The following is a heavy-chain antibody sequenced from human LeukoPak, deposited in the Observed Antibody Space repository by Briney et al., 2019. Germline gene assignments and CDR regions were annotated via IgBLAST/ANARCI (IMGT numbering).Heavy chain of an antibody. Sequence: PGGSLRLSCAASGFTFSSYAMSWVRQAPGKGLEWVSGISASGGSTYYADSVKGRFTISRDNSKNTLYLQMNSLRAEDTAVYYCAKSDTEHIVVVTLSWGQGTLVTVSS. D-gene: IGHD2-21*02. CDR2: ISASGGST. CDR1: GFTFSSYA. CDR3: AKSDTEHIVVVTLS. V-gene: IGHV3-23*01. J-gene: IGHJ5*02.